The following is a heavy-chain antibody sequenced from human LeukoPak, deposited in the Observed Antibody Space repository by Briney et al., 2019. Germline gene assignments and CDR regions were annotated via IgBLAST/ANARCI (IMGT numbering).Heavy chain of an antibody. CDR1: GGSISSYY. V-gene: IGHV4-59*01. D-gene: IGHD2-21*02. J-gene: IGHJ5*02. CDR3: ARARGVAVTTIIANWFDP. CDR2: IYYSGST. Sequence: SETLSLTSTVSGGSISSYYWSWIRQPPGKGLEWIGYIYYSGSTNYNPSLKSRVTISVDTSKNQFSLKLSSVTAADTAVYYCARARGVAVTTIIANWFDPWGQGTLVTVSS.